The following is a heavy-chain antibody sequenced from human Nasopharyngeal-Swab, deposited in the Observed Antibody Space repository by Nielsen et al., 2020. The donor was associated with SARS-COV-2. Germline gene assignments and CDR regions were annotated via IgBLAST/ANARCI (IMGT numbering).Heavy chain of an antibody. V-gene: IGHV1-18*01. CDR2: ISAYNGNT. J-gene: IGHJ4*02. CDR1: GYTFTSYG. D-gene: IGHD3-9*01. CDR3: ARDRGRYFDWLLYYFDY. Sequence: VKVSCKASGYTFTSYGISWVRQAPGQGLEWMGWISAYNGNTNYAQKLQGRVTMTTDTSTSTAYMELRSLRSDDTAVYYCARDRGRYFDWLLYYFDYWGQGTLVTVSS.